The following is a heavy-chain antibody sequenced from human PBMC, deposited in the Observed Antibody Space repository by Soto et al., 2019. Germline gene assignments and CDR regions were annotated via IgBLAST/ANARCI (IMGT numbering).Heavy chain of an antibody. CDR3: VRASGYDFDS. CDR2: INSDGSDT. V-gene: IGHV3-74*01. J-gene: IGHJ4*02. D-gene: IGHD5-12*01. Sequence: EVLLVESGGGLVQPGGSLRLSCAASGFTFSSYWMHWVRQAPGKGLVWVSRINSDGSDTIYADSVKGRFTMSRDSAKNTLYLQMNSLRAEDTAVYYCVRASGYDFDSWGQGTLVTVSS. CDR1: GFTFSSYW.